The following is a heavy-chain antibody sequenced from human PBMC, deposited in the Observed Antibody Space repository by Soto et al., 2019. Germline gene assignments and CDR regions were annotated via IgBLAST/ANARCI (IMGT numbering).Heavy chain of an antibody. V-gene: IGHV4-34*01. CDR1: GGSFSGYY. CDR3: ARADRTRGTSDSLDV. D-gene: IGHD3-16*01. CDR2: INHSVTI. J-gene: IGHJ6*02. Sequence: SETLSLTCAVYGGSFSGYYWTWIRQPPGKGLEWIGEINHSVTINFNPSLKSRLTISLDTSKKHFSLKLSSVTDADTAAYYCARADRTRGTSDSLDVWG.